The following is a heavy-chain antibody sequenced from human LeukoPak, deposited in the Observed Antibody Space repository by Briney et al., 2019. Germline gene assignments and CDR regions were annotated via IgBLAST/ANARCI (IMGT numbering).Heavy chain of an antibody. V-gene: IGHV1-46*01. Sequence: ASVTVSCKASGYTFTSYYWHWVRQAPGQGLEWMGIINPSGGSTSYAQKFQGRVNMTRDPSTSTVYMELSSRGSEDAAVYYCARALPSPPYDAFDMWRQGTRVTVSS. CDR1: GYTFTSYY. CDR2: INPSGGST. CDR3: ARALPSPPYDAFDM. J-gene: IGHJ3*02.